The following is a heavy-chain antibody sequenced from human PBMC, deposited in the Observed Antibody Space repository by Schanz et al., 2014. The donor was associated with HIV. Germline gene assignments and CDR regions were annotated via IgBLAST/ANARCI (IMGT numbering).Heavy chain of an antibody. J-gene: IGHJ4*02. CDR2: IIPVFGTT. CDR1: GGSFIDHA. CDR3: AKVRTFLRPAGDFDY. Sequence: QVHLEQSGAEVRKPGSSMKVSCKTSGGSFIDHAISWGRQAPGQGLEWMGGIIPVFGTTNYAQKFQGRVTITADKSTSTAYMELSSLRSEDTAFYYCAKVRTFLRPAGDFDYWGQGTLVTVSS. D-gene: IGHD6-13*01. V-gene: IGHV1-69*06.